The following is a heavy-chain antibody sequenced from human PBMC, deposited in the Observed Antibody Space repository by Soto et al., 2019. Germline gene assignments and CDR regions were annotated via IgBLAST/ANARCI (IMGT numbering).Heavy chain of an antibody. CDR3: ATRITVFGLLIPPFDP. D-gene: IGHD3-3*01. J-gene: IGHJ5*02. CDR1: GGYVNGYY. CDR2: INHTGDT. Sequence: SETLSLTCAVYGGYVNGYYWNWIRQPPGKGLEWIGEINHTGDTHYNPSLKSRVTMSVDTSKNQFSLRLSSVTAADTAIYYCATRITVFGLLIPPFDPWGQGTQVTVSS. V-gene: IGHV4-34*01.